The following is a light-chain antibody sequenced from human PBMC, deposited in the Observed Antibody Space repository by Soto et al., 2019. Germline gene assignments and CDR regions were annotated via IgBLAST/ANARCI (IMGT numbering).Light chain of an antibody. V-gene: IGKV3-20*01. CDR3: QQYGNSPWT. Sequence: EIVLMQSPGTLSLSPGEGATLSCRASQSVNNNYLAWYQQRPGQAPTVLIFDTSRRATGVPDRFSGSGSGTDFTLTISRLEPDDFALYYCQQYGNSPWTFGQGTKVEIK. J-gene: IGKJ1*01. CDR1: QSVNNNY. CDR2: DTS.